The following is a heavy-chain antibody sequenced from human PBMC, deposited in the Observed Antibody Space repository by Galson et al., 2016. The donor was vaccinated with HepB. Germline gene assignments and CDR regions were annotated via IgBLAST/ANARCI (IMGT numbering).Heavy chain of an antibody. D-gene: IGHD2-21*01. V-gene: IGHV3-7*01. Sequence: SLRLSCAASGFTFSRYGMHWVRQAPGKGLEWVANIKEDGSQKNYVDSVKGRFTISRDNAKNSLYLQMNSLRVEDTALYYCSAYCGGGSCHGVDYWGQGTQVTVSS. CDR1: GFTFSRYG. CDR2: IKEDGSQK. J-gene: IGHJ4*02. CDR3: SAYCGGGSCHGVDY.